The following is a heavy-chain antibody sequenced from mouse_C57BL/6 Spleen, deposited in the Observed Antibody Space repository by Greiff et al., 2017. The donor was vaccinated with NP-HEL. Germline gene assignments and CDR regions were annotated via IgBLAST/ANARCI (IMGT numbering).Heavy chain of an antibody. CDR2: IDPEDGET. CDR1: GFNIKDYY. CDR3: ARSLGRGGYFDY. V-gene: IGHV14-2*01. D-gene: IGHD4-1*01. J-gene: IGHJ2*01. Sequence: VQLQQSGAELVKPGASVKLSCTASGFNIKDYYMHWVKQRTEQGLEWIGRIDPEDGETKYAPKFPGKATITADHSSNTAYQQLSSLTSEDTAVYYCARSLGRGGYFDYWGQGTTLTVSS.